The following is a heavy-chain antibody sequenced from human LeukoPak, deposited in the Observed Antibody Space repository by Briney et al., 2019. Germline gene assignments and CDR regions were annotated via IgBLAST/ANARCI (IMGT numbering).Heavy chain of an antibody. CDR3: AKGIVCYGSGPVLPS. D-gene: IGHD3-10*01. CDR2: ISSNGGAI. J-gene: IGHJ4*02. Sequence: GGSLSLSCAASGFIFGDHYMSWIRQAPEKGLEWISYISSNGGAIYYADSVKGRFTISRDNAKNSLYLQMNSLRAEDAAVYYCAKGIVCYGSGPVLPSWGQGSLVTVSS. CDR1: GFIFGDHY. V-gene: IGHV3-11*01.